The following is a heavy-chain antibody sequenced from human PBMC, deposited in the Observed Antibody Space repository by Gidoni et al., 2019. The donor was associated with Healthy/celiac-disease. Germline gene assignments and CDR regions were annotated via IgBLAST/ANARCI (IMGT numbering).Heavy chain of an antibody. D-gene: IGHD6-19*01. CDR1: GFTFSSDS. CDR3: ARVGPANPYSSGPVVPYYFDY. Sequence: EVQLVESGGGLVKPGGSLRLSCAASGFTFSSDSMNWVRQAPGKGLEWVSSISSSSSYIYYADSVKGRFTISRDNAKNSLYLQMNSLRAEDTAVYYCARVGPANPYSSGPVVPYYFDYWGQGTLVTVSS. J-gene: IGHJ4*02. CDR2: ISSSSSYI. V-gene: IGHV3-21*01.